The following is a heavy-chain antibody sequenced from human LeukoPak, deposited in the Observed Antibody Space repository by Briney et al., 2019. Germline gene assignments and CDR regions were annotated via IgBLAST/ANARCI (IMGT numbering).Heavy chain of an antibody. V-gene: IGHV4-39*01. CDR1: GGSVISTNSY. CDR2: IDYSRST. Sequence: SETLSLTCTVSGGSVISTNSYWGWIRPPPGKGLDWIANIDYSRSTWYNPSLRGRVTISIDTSKNQFSLKVRSVTAADTAMYYCARRPGGDRYYFDYWGQGILVTVSS. D-gene: IGHD2-21*02. CDR3: ARRPGGDRYYFDY. J-gene: IGHJ4*02.